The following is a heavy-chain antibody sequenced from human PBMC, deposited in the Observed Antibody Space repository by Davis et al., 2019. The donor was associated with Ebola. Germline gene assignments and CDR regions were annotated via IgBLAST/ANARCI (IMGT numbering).Heavy chain of an antibody. CDR1: GYTFTSYV. Sequence: AASVKVSCKASGYTFTSYVLHWVRQAPGQGLEWMGIIKPNGGSTCYAQKFQGRLTMTSDTSTDTVYMELSSLTFEDTAMYFCARDSEMTTTIDSWGPGTLVTVSS. V-gene: IGHV1-46*01. CDR3: ARDSEMTTTIDS. CDR2: IKPNGGST. D-gene: IGHD5-24*01. J-gene: IGHJ4*02.